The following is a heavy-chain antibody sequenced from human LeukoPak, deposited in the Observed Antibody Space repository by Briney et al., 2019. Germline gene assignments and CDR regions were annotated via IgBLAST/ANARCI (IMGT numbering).Heavy chain of an antibody. Sequence: GESLKISCKGSGYSFTSYWIGWVRQMPGKGLEWMGIIYPGDSDTRCSPSFQGQVTISADKSISTAYLQWSSLKASDTAMYYCARGQSSGWYRGAFDIWGQGTMVTVSS. CDR1: GYSFTSYW. CDR2: IYPGDSDT. D-gene: IGHD6-19*01. J-gene: IGHJ3*02. CDR3: ARGQSSGWYRGAFDI. V-gene: IGHV5-51*01.